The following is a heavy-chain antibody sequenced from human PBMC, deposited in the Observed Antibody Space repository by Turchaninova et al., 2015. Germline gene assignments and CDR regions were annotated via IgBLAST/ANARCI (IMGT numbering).Heavy chain of an antibody. J-gene: IGHJ3*02. CDR3: ARKTTDDDSFDI. Sequence: QLQLQESGSGLVKPSPTLSLTCAVSGGSISRGGYPGSWIRQPPGKGLEWLGYMYQSGSTYYNPSLKSRVTISGDRSKNQFSLEVSSVTAADTAIYYCARKTTDDDSFDIWGQGTLVTVSS. CDR2: MYQSGST. V-gene: IGHV4-30-2*01. CDR1: GGSISRGGYP. D-gene: IGHD4-17*01.